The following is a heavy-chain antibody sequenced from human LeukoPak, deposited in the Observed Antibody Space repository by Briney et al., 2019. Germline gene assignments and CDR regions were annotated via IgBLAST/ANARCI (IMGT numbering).Heavy chain of an antibody. V-gene: IGHV3-72*01. D-gene: IGHD5-12*01. CDR3: ARVGYSGYDYDY. Sequence: GGSLRLSCAASGFXFSDHYIDWVRQAPGKGLEWVGRSRNKANSYTTEYAASVKGRFTISRDDSKNSLYLQMNSLRAEDTAVYYCARVGYSGYDYDYWGQGTLVTVSS. J-gene: IGHJ4*02. CDR2: SRNKANSYTT. CDR1: GFXFSDHY.